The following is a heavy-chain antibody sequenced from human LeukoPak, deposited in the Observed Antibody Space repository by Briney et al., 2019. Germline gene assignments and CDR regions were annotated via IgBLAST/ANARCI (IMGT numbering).Heavy chain of an antibody. J-gene: IGHJ3*02. CDR3: ARRFDALDI. CDR2: IYYSGST. Sequence: SETLSLTCTVSGGSISSSSYYWGWIRQPPGKGLEWIGSIYYSGSTYYNPSLKSRVTISVDTSKNQFSLKLSSVTAADTAVYYCARRFDALDIWGQGTMVTVSS. V-gene: IGHV4-39*01. CDR1: GGSISSSSYY.